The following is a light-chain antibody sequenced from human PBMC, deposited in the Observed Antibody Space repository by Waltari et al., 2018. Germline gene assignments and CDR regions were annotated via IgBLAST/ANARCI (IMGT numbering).Light chain of an antibody. CDR3: QQYGSSLLWT. J-gene: IGKJ1*01. CDR1: QRVSRSY. Sequence: EIVLTQSPGTLSLSPGERATLSCRASQRVSRSYLAWYQQKPGQAPRLLIYGASSRATGIPDRFSGSGSGTDFTLTISRLEPEDFAVYYCQQYGSSLLWTFGQGTKVEIK. V-gene: IGKV3-20*01. CDR2: GAS.